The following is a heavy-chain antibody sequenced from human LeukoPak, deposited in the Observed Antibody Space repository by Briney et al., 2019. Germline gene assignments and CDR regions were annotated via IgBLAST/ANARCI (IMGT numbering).Heavy chain of an antibody. CDR1: GGSISGYY. V-gene: IGHV4-59*01. Sequence: SETLSLTCTVSGGSISGYYWSWIRQPPGKGLEWIGYIYYHGSTNYNPSLKSRATMSVDTSKNQFSLKLSSVTAADTAVYYCARSYGDLWGQGTLVTVSS. CDR3: ARSYGDL. D-gene: IGHD2-21*01. CDR2: IYYHGST. J-gene: IGHJ5*02.